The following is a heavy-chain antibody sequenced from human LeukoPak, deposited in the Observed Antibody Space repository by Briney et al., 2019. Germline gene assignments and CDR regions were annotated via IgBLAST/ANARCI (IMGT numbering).Heavy chain of an antibody. CDR2: ISYDGSNK. CDR3: ARTMQDIVVVPAADGYYYYGMDV. J-gene: IGHJ6*02. CDR1: GFTFSSYA. D-gene: IGHD2-2*01. V-gene: IGHV3-30-3*01. Sequence: SGGSLRLSCAASGFTFSSYAMHWVRQAPGKGLEWVAVISYDGSNKYYADSVKGRFTISRDNSKNTLYLQMNSLRAEDTAVYYCARTMQDIVVVPAADGYYYYGMDVWGQGTTVTVSS.